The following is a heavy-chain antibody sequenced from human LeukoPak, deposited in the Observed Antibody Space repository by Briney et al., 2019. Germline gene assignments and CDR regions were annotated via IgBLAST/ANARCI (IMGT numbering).Heavy chain of an antibody. CDR1: GNTFTGYY. V-gene: IGHV1-2*02. CDR3: ARGRITGTTNFDY. CDR2: INPNSGGT. J-gene: IGHJ4*02. D-gene: IGHD1-7*01. Sequence: ASVKVSCKASGNTFTGYYMHWVRQAPGQGLEWMGWINPNSGGTNYAQKFQGRVTMTRDTSISTAYMELSRLRSDDTAVFFCARGRITGTTNFDYWGQGTLVTVSS.